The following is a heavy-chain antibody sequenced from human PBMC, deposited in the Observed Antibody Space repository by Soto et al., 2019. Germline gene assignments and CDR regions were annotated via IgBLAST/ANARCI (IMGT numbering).Heavy chain of an antibody. D-gene: IGHD3-22*01. CDR1: GFMFDDFA. J-gene: IGHJ5*02. V-gene: IGHV3-9*01. CDR3: AKAPNVVTHWFDP. Sequence: EVQLVESGGGLVQPGRSLRLSCAASGFMFDDFAMHWVRQAPGKGLEWVSGISWNSGDVAYADSVKGRFTISKDNAKHSVYLQLNGVRAEDSALYYCAKAPNVVTHWFDPWGQGTLVTVSS. CDR2: ISWNSGDV.